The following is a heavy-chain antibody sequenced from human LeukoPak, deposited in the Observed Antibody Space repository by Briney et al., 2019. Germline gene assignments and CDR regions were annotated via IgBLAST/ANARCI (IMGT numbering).Heavy chain of an antibody. D-gene: IGHD2-15*01. Sequence: ASVKVSCKVSGYTLTELSMHWVRQAPGKGLEWMGGFDPEDGETIYAQKFQGRVTMTEDTSTDTAYMELSSLRSEDTAVYYCATVPPGYCSGGSCYGSGWFDPWGQGTLVTVSS. CDR1: GYTLTELS. CDR2: FDPEDGET. J-gene: IGHJ5*02. CDR3: ATVPPGYCSGGSCYGSGWFDP. V-gene: IGHV1-24*01.